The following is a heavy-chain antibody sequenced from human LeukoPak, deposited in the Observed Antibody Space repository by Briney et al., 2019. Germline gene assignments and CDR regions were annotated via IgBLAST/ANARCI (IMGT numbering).Heavy chain of an antibody. CDR2: INQDGTEI. J-gene: IGHJ6*02. V-gene: IGHV3-7*01. Sequence: PGGSLRLSCTTSEFTFSSYWMSWVRQAPGKGLEWVANINQDGTEIYYVDSVKGRFTISRDNAETSLYLQMSSLRVEDTAVFYCARIRVNYNYAMDVWGQGTTVTVSS. CDR1: EFTFSSYW. CDR3: ARIRVNYNYAMDV.